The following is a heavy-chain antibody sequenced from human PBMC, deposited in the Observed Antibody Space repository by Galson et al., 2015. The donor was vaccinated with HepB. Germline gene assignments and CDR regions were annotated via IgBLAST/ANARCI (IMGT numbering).Heavy chain of an antibody. J-gene: IGHJ4*02. CDR1: GGTFSSYT. CDR2: IIPILGIA. CDR3: ARAYYDSPKDY. V-gene: IGHV1-69*02. Sequence: SVKVSCKASGGTFSSYTISWVRQAPGQGLEWMGRIIPILGIANYAQKFQGRVTMTRDTSTSTVYMELSSLRSKDTAVYYCARAYYDSPKDYWGQGTLVTVSS. D-gene: IGHD3-3*01.